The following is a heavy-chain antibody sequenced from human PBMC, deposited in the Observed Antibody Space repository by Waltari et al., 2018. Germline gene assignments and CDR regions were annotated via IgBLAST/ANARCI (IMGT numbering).Heavy chain of an antibody. CDR1: GGTFSSYA. D-gene: IGHD3-3*01. Sequence: QVQLVQSGAEVKKPGSSVKVSCKASGGTFSSYAISWVRQAPGQGLEWMGGIIPILGIANYAQKFQGRVTITADKSTSTAYMELSSLRSEDTAVYYCARGGTIFGVVEQLIDPWGQGTLVTVSS. J-gene: IGHJ5*02. V-gene: IGHV1-69*10. CDR2: IIPILGIA. CDR3: ARGGTIFGVVEQLIDP.